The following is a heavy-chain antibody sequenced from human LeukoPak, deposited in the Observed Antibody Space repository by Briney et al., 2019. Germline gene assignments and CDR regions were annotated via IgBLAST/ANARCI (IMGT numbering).Heavy chain of an antibody. CDR2: ISGSGGST. CDR3: AKEFRTYYYDSSGLDY. D-gene: IGHD3-22*01. J-gene: IGHJ4*02. V-gene: IGHV3-23*01. Sequence: GGSLRLSCAASGFTFSSYWMSWVRQAPGKGLEWVSAISGSGGSTYYADSVKGRFTISRDNSKNTLYLQMNSLRAADTAVYYCAKEFRTYYYDSSGLDYWGQGTLVTVSS. CDR1: GFTFSSYW.